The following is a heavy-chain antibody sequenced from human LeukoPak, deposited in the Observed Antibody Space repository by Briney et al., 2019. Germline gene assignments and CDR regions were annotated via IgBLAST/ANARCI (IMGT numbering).Heavy chain of an antibody. D-gene: IGHD2-15*01. V-gene: IGHV5-51*01. CDR3: ARSVVAESQLDY. J-gene: IGHJ4*02. CDR1: GYRFTSHW. Sequence: GESLKISCKGSGYRFTSHWIVWLRQMPGKGLEWMGSIHPADSDSRYNPSVEGQITMSSDKSINTAYLQWSGLKASDTAMYFCARSVVAESQLDYWGQGTVVTASS. CDR2: IHPADSDS.